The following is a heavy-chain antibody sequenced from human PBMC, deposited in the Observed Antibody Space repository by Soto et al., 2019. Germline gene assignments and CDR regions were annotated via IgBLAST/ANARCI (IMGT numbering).Heavy chain of an antibody. J-gene: IGHJ6*02. CDR1: GYTFTGYY. CDR2: INPNSGGT. D-gene: IGHD5-12*01. V-gene: IGHV1-2*04. CDR3: ARDLRSGYSGYDYGGYYYYSMDV. Sequence: ASVKVSCKASGYTFTGYYMHWVRQAPGQGLEWMGWINPNSGGTNYAQKFQGWVIMTRDTSISTAYMELSRLRSDDTAVYYCARDLRSGYSGYDYGGYYYYSMDVWGQGTTVTVSS.